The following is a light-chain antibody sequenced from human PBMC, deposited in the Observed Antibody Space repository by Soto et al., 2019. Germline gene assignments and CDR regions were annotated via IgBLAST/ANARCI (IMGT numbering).Light chain of an antibody. J-gene: IGKJ4*01. CDR3: QQYGSSPRT. Sequence: EIVLTQSPGTLSLSPGERATLSCRASQSVSSSYLAWYQKKPGQAPRLLIYGASSRDTGIPDRFSGSGSGTDFTLTISRLEPEDFAVYYCQQYGSSPRTFGGGTKVEIK. CDR1: QSVSSSY. CDR2: GAS. V-gene: IGKV3-20*01.